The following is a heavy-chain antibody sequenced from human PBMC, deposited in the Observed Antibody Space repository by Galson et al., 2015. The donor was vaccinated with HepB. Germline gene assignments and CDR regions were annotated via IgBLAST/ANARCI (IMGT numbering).Heavy chain of an antibody. CDR1: GGTFSSYA. Sequence: SVKVSCKASGGTFSSYAISWVRQAPGQGLEWMGGIIPIFGTANYAQKFQGRVTITADESKSTAYMEVSSLRSEDTAVYYCARGRDYSNYVYYFYGMDVWGQGATVTVSS. CDR3: ARGRDYSNYVYYFYGMDV. J-gene: IGHJ6*02. V-gene: IGHV1-69*13. D-gene: IGHD4-11*01. CDR2: IIPIFGTA.